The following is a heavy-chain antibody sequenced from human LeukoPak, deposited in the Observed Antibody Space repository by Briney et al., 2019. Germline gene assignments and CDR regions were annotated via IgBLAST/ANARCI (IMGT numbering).Heavy chain of an antibody. Sequence: ASVKVSCKACGYTFTGYYMHWVRQAPGQGLEWRGWINPNSGGTDYAQKFQGRVTMTRDTSNSTAYMELSSLTSDDTAVYYCARPRFVGPYDFDSWGQGTLVTVSS. CDR3: ARPRFVGPYDFDS. V-gene: IGHV1-2*02. J-gene: IGHJ4*02. D-gene: IGHD3-3*01. CDR1: GYTFTGYY. CDR2: INPNSGGT.